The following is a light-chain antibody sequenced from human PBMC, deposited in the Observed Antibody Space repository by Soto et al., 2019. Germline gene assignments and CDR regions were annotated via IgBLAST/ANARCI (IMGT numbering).Light chain of an antibody. V-gene: IGKV3-20*01. Sequence: EIVLTQSPGTLSLSPGERATLSCRASQSVSSSFLAWYQQKAGQAPRLLIYGASSRATGIPDRFSGSGSGTDFTLTISRLEPEDFAVYYCQQYDRSPWTFGHGTKVEIK. CDR3: QQYDRSPWT. J-gene: IGKJ1*01. CDR2: GAS. CDR1: QSVSSSF.